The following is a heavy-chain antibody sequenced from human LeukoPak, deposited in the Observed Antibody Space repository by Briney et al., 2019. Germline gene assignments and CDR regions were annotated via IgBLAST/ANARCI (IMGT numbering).Heavy chain of an antibody. CDR3: ARAVKYYYDRSDEYFDY. Sequence: KASETLSLTCTVSGGSISSYYWSWTRQPPGKGLEWIGYIYYSGSTNYNPSLKSRVTISVDTSKNQFSLKLRSVTAADTAVYYCARAVKYYYDRSDEYFDYWGQGTLVTVSS. CDR1: GGSISSYY. CDR2: IYYSGST. D-gene: IGHD3-22*01. J-gene: IGHJ4*02. V-gene: IGHV4-59*01.